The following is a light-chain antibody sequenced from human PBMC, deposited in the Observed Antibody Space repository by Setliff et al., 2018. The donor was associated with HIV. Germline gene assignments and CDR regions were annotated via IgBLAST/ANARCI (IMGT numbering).Light chain of an antibody. V-gene: IGLV1-40*01. CDR2: GNN. Sequence: QSVLTQPPSVSGAPGQRVTIFCTGSSSNIGAGYDVHWYQQLPGTAPKLLIYGNNNRPSGVPDRFSGSKSGTSATLGITGLQTGDETDYYCGTWDTNLRTFVFGTGTKVTVL. J-gene: IGLJ1*01. CDR1: SSNIGAGYD. CDR3: GTWDTNLRTFV.